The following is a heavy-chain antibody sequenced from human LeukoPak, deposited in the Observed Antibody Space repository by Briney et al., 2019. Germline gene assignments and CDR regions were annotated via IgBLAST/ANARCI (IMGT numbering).Heavy chain of an antibody. J-gene: IGHJ4*02. CDR1: GGSISSSNW. CDR3: ARESDTIFGVVISDGDYFDY. CDR2: IYHSGST. Sequence: SETLSLTCAVSGGSISSSNWWSWVRQPPGEGLEWIGEIYHSGSTSYNPSLKSRVTMSVDTSKNQFSLKLSSVTAADTAVYHCARESDTIFGVVISDGDYFDYWGQGTLVTVSS. D-gene: IGHD3-3*01. V-gene: IGHV4-4*02.